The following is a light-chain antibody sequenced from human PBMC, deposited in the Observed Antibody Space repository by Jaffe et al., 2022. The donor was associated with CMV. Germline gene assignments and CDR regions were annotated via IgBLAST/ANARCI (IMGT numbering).Light chain of an antibody. CDR1: QSISTW. CDR2: KAS. Sequence: DIQMTQSPSTLSASVGDSVTITCRASQSISTWLAWYQQKPGKAPKVLIYKASSLESGVPSTFSGSGSGTEFTLTISSLQPDDFSTYYCHQYNSYPWTFGQGTKVEIK. J-gene: IGKJ1*01. CDR3: HQYNSYPWT. V-gene: IGKV1-5*03.